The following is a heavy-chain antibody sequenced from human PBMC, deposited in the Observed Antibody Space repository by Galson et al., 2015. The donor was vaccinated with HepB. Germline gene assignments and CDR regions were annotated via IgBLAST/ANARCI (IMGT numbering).Heavy chain of an antibody. CDR1: GYTFTSYY. CDR3: ARGAPWLKERDNWFDP. V-gene: IGHV1-46*01. CDR2: INPSGGST. J-gene: IGHJ5*02. Sequence: SVKVSCKASGYTFTSYYMHWVRQAPGQGLEWMGIINPSGGSTSYAQKFQGRVTMTRDTSTSTVYMELSSLRSEDTAVYYCARGAPWLKERDNWFDPWGQGTLVTVSS. D-gene: IGHD5-18*01.